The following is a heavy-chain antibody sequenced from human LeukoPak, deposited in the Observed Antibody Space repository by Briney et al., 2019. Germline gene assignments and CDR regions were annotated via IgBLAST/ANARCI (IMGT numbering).Heavy chain of an antibody. CDR3: ARGSQVGRAPAAFDY. Sequence: SESLSLTCPVSAGSIIIYYWSWIRQPPGKGLEWIGYIYYIGSTNYNPSLKSRVTILVDTSNNQFSLRLTSVTAADTAVYYCARGSQVGRAPAAFDYWGQGALLTVSS. V-gene: IGHV4-59*08. J-gene: IGHJ4*02. D-gene: IGHD6-13*01. CDR2: IYYIGST. CDR1: AGSIIIYY.